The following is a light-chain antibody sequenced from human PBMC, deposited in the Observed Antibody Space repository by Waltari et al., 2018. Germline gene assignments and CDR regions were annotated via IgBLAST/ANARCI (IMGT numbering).Light chain of an antibody. J-gene: IGLJ3*02. CDR3: MIWHSSAWV. Sequence: QAVLTQPASLSASPGASASLTCTLRSGINVGTYRIYWYQQKPGSPPQYLLRYKSDSDKQQGSGVPSRFSGSKDASANAGILLISGRQSDDEADYYCMIWHSSAWVFGGGTKLTVL. V-gene: IGLV5-45*01. CDR1: SGINVGTYR. CDR2: YKSDSDK.